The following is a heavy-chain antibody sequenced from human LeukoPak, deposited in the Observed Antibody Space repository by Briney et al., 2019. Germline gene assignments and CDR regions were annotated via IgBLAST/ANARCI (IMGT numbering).Heavy chain of an antibody. Sequence: SETLSLTCTVSGGSISSYYWSWIRQPPGKGLEWIGYIYYSGSTNYYPSLQSRVSISVDTSKIQFSLRLSSVAAADTAVYYCGRGASGSYFWFDPWGQGTLVTVSS. D-gene: IGHD1-26*01. CDR1: GGSISSYY. CDR3: GRGASGSYFWFDP. J-gene: IGHJ5*02. CDR2: IYYSGST. V-gene: IGHV4-59*01.